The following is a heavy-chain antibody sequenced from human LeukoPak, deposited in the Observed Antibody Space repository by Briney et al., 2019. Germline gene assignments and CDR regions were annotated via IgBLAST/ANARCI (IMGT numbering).Heavy chain of an antibody. D-gene: IGHD3-10*01. J-gene: IGHJ4*02. CDR2: IIPIFGIA. CDR3: ARESERITMPQYYFDY. CDR1: GDTFSSYT. V-gene: IGHV1-69*04. Sequence: EASLKVSCKASGDTFSSYTISWVRQAPGQGLKWMGRIIPIFGIANYAQKFQGRVTITADKSTSTAYMELSSLRSEDTAVYYCARESERITMPQYYFDYWGQGTLVTVSS.